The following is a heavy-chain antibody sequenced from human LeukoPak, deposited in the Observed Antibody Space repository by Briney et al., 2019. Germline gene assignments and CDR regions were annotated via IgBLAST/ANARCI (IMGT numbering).Heavy chain of an antibody. Sequence: GGSLRLSCAASGFTVSSNYMSWVRQAPGKGLEWVSVIYSGGSTYYADSVKGRFTISRDNSKNTLYLQMNSLRAEDTAVYYCARNYYGSGSYYPYRFDYWGQGTLVTVSS. V-gene: IGHV3-66*01. J-gene: IGHJ4*02. CDR1: GFTVSSNY. D-gene: IGHD3-10*01. CDR2: IYSGGST. CDR3: ARNYYGSGSYYPYRFDY.